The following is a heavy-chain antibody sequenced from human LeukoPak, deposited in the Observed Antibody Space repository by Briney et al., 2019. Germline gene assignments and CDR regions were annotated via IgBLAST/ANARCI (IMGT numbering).Heavy chain of an antibody. CDR3: ARVNYYGSGSYSTLDY. D-gene: IGHD3-10*01. V-gene: IGHV1-2*02. J-gene: IGHJ4*02. CDR2: INPNSGGT. Sequence: ASVTVSSKASGYTFTGYYMHWVRQAPGQGLEWMGWINPNSGGTNYAQKFQGRVTMTRDTSISTAYMELSRLRSDDTAVYYCARVNYYGSGSYSTLDYWGQGTLVTVSS. CDR1: GYTFTGYY.